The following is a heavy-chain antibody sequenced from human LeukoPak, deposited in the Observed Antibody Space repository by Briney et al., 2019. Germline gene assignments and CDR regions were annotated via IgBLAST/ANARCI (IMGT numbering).Heavy chain of an antibody. CDR3: AKDMITIFVVVTPHDAFYI. D-gene: IGHD3-3*01. V-gene: IGHV3-23*01. CDR2: ISGSGGST. CDR1: GFTFSSYA. Sequence: GALRLSCAASGFTFSSYAMSWVRQPPGKGREWVSAISGSGGSTYYSDSVMGRFTISRDNSKNTLYLQMNSLRAEDTAVYYCAKDMITIFVVVTPHDAFYIWGQGTMVTVSS. J-gene: IGHJ3*02.